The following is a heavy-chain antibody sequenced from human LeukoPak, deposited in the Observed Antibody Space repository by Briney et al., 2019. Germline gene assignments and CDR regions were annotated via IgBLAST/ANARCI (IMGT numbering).Heavy chain of an antibody. CDR1: GFTFSSHW. J-gene: IGHJ4*02. V-gene: IGHV3-7*03. Sequence: GGSLRLSCAASGFTFSSHWMSWVRQAPGKGLEWVANIKQDGSDKYYVDSLKGRFTISRDNAKKSLYLQMNSLRAEDTAVYYCARGAHYYDSSGYYPLDHWGQGTLVTVSS. CDR3: ARGAHYYDSSGYYPLDH. D-gene: IGHD3-22*01. CDR2: IKQDGSDK.